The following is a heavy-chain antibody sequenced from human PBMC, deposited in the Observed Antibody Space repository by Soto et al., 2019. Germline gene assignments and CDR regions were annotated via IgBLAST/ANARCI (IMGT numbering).Heavy chain of an antibody. CDR3: VRDYLRNDR. CDR2: ISSSSSTI. CDR1: GFTLSSYS. Sequence: GGSLRLSCAASGFTLSSYSMNWVRQAPGKGLEWVSYISSSSSTIYYADSVKGRFTISRDNAKNSLYLQMNSLRAEDTAVYYCVRDYLRNDRWGPGTLVTVSS. V-gene: IGHV3-48*04. J-gene: IGHJ5*02.